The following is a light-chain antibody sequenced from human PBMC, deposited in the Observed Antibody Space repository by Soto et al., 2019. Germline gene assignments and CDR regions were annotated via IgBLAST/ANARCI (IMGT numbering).Light chain of an antibody. Sequence: EIVLTQSPGTLSLSPVERATLSCRASQSVSSTYLIWYQQKPGQAPRLLIYGASSRATGVPDRFSGSGSGTDFTLRISRLEPEDFAVYYCQQYSSLWTFGQGTKGDIK. CDR3: QQYSSLWT. J-gene: IGKJ1*01. CDR2: GAS. V-gene: IGKV3-20*01. CDR1: QSVSSTY.